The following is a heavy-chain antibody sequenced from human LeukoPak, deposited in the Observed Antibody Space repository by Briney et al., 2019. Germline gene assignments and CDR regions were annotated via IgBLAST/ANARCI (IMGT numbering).Heavy chain of an antibody. CDR1: GFTFSSFA. J-gene: IGHJ4*02. CDR3: AREILAPGKTHDY. Sequence: GSLRLSCAASGFTFSSFAVHWVRQAPGKGLEWVAVISYDGSNKYYPDFVKGRFTISRDNAKNTLFLQINSLRAEDTAVYYCAREILAPGKTHDYWGQGTLVTVSS. CDR2: ISYDGSNK. V-gene: IGHV3-30*04.